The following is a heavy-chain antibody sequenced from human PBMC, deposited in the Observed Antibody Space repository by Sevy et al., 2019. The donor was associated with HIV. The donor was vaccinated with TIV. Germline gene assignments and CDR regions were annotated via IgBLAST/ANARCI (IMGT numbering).Heavy chain of an antibody. V-gene: IGHV3-23*01. CDR3: AKDIDSSGYYYFDY. CDR1: GFSFSSYA. D-gene: IGHD6-19*01. CDR2: ISGSGGST. Sequence: GGSLRLSCAASGFSFSSYAMSWVRQAPGKGLEWVSGISGSGGSTYYADSVKGRFTISRDNSKNTLYVQMNSLRAEDTALYYCAKDIDSSGYYYFDYWGQGTLVTVSS. J-gene: IGHJ4*02.